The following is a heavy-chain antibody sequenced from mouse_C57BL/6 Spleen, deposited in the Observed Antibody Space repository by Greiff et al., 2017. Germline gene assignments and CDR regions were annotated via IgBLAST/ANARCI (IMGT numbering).Heavy chain of an antibody. CDR1: GFTFSNYS. V-gene: IGHV5-4*01. J-gene: IGHJ4*01. D-gene: IGHD2-4*01. CDR3: ARDRYDYAGYAMDY. CDR2: ISDGGSYT. Sequence: EVNVVESGGGLVKPGGSLKLSCAASGFTFSNYSMSWVRQTPEKRLEWVGSISDGGSYTYYPDNVKGRFTISRDNTNNNLYLQMSHLKAEDTAMYYCARDRYDYAGYAMDYWGQGTSVTVSS.